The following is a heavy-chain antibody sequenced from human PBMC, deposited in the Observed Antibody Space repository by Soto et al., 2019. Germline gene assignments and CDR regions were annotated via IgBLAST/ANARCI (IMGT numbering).Heavy chain of an antibody. CDR2: MNRNSGNT. V-gene: IGHV1-8*01. CDR1: GYTFTSYD. CDR3: ARGTYCCSTSCYAGEFDP. D-gene: IGHD2-2*01. J-gene: IGHJ5*02. Sequence: ASVKVSCKASGYTFTSYDINWVRQATGQGLEWMGWMNRNSGNTGYAQKFQGRVTMTRNTYISTAYMELSSLRSEDKAVYYCARGTYCCSTSCYAGEFDPWGQGTLVTVSS.